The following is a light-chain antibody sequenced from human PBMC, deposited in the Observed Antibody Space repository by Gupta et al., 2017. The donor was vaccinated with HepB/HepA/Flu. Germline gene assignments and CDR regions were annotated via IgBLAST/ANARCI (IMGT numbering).Light chain of an antibody. V-gene: IGKV1-39*01. Sequence: DIQMTQSPSSLSASVGDRVTITCRASQSISSYLNWYQQKPGKAPKLLIYAASRLQSGVPSRFSGSGSGTDFTLTISRRQPEDFATYYCQQSDSTPSTFGQGTKLEIK. CDR2: AAS. CDR3: QQSDSTPST. CDR1: QSISSY. J-gene: IGKJ2*01.